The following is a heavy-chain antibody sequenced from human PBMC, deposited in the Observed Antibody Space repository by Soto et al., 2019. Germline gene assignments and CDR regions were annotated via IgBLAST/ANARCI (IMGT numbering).Heavy chain of an antibody. Sequence: QIQLVQSGAEVKKPGASVKVSCKASGYTFTSYYMHWVRQAPGQGLEWMGIINPSGGSTSYAQKFQCRVTMTSDTSTSTVYMELSSLKSEDTAVYYCGRAYGSGSFYNYGYWGQGTLVTVSS. J-gene: IGHJ4*02. CDR3: GRAYGSGSFYNYGY. V-gene: IGHV1-46*03. CDR1: GYTFTSYY. D-gene: IGHD3-10*01. CDR2: INPSGGST.